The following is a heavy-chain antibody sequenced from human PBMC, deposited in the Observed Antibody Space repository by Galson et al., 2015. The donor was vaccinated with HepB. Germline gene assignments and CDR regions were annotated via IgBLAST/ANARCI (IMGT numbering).Heavy chain of an antibody. CDR1: GFTFSNAW. V-gene: IGHV3-15*01. Sequence: SLRLSCAASGFTFSNAWMSWVRQAPGKGLEWVGRIKSKTDGGTTDYAAPVKGRFTISRDDSKNTLYLQMNSLKTEDTAVYYCTTLLYNWNYVDKDVWGQGTTVTISS. D-gene: IGHD1-7*01. J-gene: IGHJ6*02. CDR2: IKSKTDGGTT. CDR3: TTLLYNWNYVDKDV.